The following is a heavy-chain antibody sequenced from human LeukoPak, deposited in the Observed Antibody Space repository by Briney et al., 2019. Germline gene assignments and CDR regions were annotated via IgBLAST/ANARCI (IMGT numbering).Heavy chain of an antibody. J-gene: IGHJ4*02. D-gene: IGHD3-3*01. CDR2: ISSSSSYI. Sequence: GGSLRLSCAASGFTFSSHWMHWVRQAPGKGLVWVSSISSSSSYIYYADSVKGRFTISRDNAKNSLYLQMNSLRAEDTAVYYCARGRVVAYFDYWGQGTLVTVSS. V-gene: IGHV3-21*01. CDR3: ARGRVVAYFDY. CDR1: GFTFSSHW.